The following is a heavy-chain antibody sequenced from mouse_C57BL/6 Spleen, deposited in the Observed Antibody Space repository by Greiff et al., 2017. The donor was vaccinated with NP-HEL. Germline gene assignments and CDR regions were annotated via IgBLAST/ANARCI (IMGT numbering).Heavy chain of an antibody. CDR3: ARALYYGNYGGYAMDY. CDR2: INPNNGGT. J-gene: IGHJ4*01. Sequence: EVQLQQSGPELVKPGASVKISCKASGYTFTDYYMNWVKQSHGKSLEWIGDINPNNGGTSYNQKFKGKATLTVDKSSSTAYMELRSLTSEDSAVYYCARALYYGNYGGYAMDYWGQGTSVTVSS. V-gene: IGHV1-26*01. CDR1: GYTFTDYY. D-gene: IGHD2-1*01.